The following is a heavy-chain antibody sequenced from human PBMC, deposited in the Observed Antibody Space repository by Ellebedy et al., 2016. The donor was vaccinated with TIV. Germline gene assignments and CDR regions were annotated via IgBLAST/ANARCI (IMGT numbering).Heavy chain of an antibody. CDR1: GFTFSSYA. CDR2: ISGSGGST. V-gene: IGHV3-23*01. D-gene: IGHD3-3*01. CDR3: AKVPLVLRFLEEWYV. J-gene: IGHJ6*04. Sequence: GESLKISCAASGFTFSSYAMSWVRQAPGKGLEWVSAISGSGGSTYYADSVKGRFTISRDNSKNTLYLQMNSLRAEDTAVYYCAKVPLVLRFLEEWYVWGKGTTVTVSS.